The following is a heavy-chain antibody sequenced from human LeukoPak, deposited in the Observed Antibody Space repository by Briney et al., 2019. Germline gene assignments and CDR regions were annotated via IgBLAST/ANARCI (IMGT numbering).Heavy chain of an antibody. CDR1: GGSISSYY. D-gene: IGHD1-26*01. CDR3: AREVQVSGSFDY. Sequence: SETLSLTCTVSGGSISSYYWSWIRQPPGKGLEWIGYIYYSGSTNYNPSLKSRVTISVDTSKNQFSLKLSSVTAADTAVYYCAREVQVSGSFDYWGQGTLVTVSS. V-gene: IGHV4-59*01. CDR2: IYYSGST. J-gene: IGHJ4*02.